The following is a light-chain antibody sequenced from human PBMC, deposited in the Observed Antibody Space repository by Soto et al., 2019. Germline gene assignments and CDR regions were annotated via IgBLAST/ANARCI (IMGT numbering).Light chain of an antibody. CDR2: QAT. Sequence: SLLTLPASESAAPVPSITIYRTGTRQCVARYTLVSWYQQHPDKATELLIYQATKRPSGVSYRFSGSKSANTASLTISGLQAEYEADYYCCSYEGYVFATGHKLTXL. J-gene: IGLJ1*01. CDR3: CSYEGYV. V-gene: IGLV2-23*01. CDR1: RQCVARYTL.